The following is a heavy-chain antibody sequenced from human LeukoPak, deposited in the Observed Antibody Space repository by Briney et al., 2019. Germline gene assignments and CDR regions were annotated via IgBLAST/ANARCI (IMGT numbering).Heavy chain of an antibody. CDR1: GFTFSSYA. J-gene: IGHJ4*02. CDR3: ARGTYSYGYFIDY. D-gene: IGHD5-18*01. CDR2: ISYDGSNK. Sequence: PGGSLRLSCAASGFTFSSYAMHWVRQAPGKGLEWVAVISYDGSNKYYADSVKGRFTISGDNSKNTLYLQMNSLRAEDTAVYYCARGTYSYGYFIDYWGQGTLVTVSS. V-gene: IGHV3-30*14.